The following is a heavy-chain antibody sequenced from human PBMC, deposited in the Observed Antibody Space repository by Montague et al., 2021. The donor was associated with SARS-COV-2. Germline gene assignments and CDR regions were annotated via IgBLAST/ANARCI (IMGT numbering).Heavy chain of an antibody. J-gene: IGHJ1*01. D-gene: IGHD3-22*01. Sequence: TRSLTCSVSGASIRGAYHWSWIRQHPGKDLEWIGHTYDDRPIYYNPSLRGRASISLDTSENRFSPTLTSVTAADTALYYCAVYMIGAGGRGSWGQGALVTVSS. V-gene: IGHV4-31*03. CDR1: GASIRGAYH. CDR2: TYDDRPI. CDR3: AVYMIGAGGRGS.